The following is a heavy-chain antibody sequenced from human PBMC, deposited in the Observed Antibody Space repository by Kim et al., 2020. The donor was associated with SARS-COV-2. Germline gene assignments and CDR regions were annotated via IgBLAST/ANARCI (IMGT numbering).Heavy chain of an antibody. Sequence: GDSVKGRINIYRDNAKNTLYLQMNSLRAEDTGLYYCAKDIRDYYYYGMDVWGQGTTVTVSS. J-gene: IGHJ6*02. CDR3: AKDIRDYYYYGMDV. D-gene: IGHD3-10*01. V-gene: IGHV3-9*01.